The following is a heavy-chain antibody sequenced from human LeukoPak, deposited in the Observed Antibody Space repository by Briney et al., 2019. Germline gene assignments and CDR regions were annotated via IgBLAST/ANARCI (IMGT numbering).Heavy chain of an antibody. CDR2: IYYSGST. CDR1: GGSISSYY. V-gene: IGHV4-59*12. J-gene: IGHJ4*02. D-gene: IGHD1-26*01. CDR3: AREEVGATTTFDY. Sequence: SETLSLTCTVSGGSISSYYWSWIRQPPGKGLEWIGYIYYSGSTNYNPSLRSRVTMSVDTSKNQFSLKLSSVTAADTAVYYCAREEVGATTTFDYWGQGTLVTVSS.